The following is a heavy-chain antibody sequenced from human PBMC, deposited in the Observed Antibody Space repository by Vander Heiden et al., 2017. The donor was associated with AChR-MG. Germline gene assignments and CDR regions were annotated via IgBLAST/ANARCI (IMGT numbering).Heavy chain of an antibody. CDR1: GFTFSRYG. J-gene: IGHJ4*02. D-gene: IGHD2-15*01. CDR2: IRASGGNT. CDR3: ARDRFCSGGGCYSDY. Sequence: EVQLLASGGGLVPPGGSLRLSCAAPGFTFSRYGLRWVPQAPGKGLEGVSGIRASGGNTYYADSVKGRFTISRDNSKNTLYLQMNSLRGEDTAIYYCARDRFCSGGGCYSDYWGQGTLVTVSS. V-gene: IGHV3-23*01.